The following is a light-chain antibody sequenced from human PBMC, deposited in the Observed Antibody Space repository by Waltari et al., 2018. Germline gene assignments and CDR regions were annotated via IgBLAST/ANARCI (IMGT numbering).Light chain of an antibody. Sequence: EIVLTQSPATLSLSPGHRATLYCRASQSVSTYLAWYQQKPGQAPRLIIFDASSRATGIPARFSGSGSGTDFTLTISSLEPEDFAVYYCQQRSHWPSVTFGQGTRLEIK. CDR3: QQRSHWPSVT. CDR1: QSVSTY. V-gene: IGKV3-11*01. CDR2: DAS. J-gene: IGKJ5*01.